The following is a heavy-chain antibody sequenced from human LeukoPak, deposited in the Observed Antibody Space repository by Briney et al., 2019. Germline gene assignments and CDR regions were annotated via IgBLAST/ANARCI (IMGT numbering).Heavy chain of an antibody. V-gene: IGHV4-61*02. Sequence: PSETLSLTCTVSGGSISSGNVYWNWIRQPAGKGLEWIGRIYTSGSTTHTPSLKSRVTISVDTPKHQFSLKLSSVTAADTAVYYWARGTYAGGGRYWFDPWGQGTLVTVSS. J-gene: IGHJ5*02. CDR1: GGSISSGNVY. CDR3: ARGTYAGGGRYWFDP. D-gene: IGHD3-16*01. CDR2: IYTSGST.